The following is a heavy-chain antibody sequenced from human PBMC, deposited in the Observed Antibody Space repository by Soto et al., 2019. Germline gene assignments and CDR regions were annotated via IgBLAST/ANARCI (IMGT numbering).Heavy chain of an antibody. Sequence: GGSLRLSCEASGFSSSIHAMDWVCQAPGKGMEWVSGISGGGGSTYYADSVKGRFTISRDNSKNTLYLQMNSLRVEDTAVYYCAKDPTSYDSSAQFDSWGQGTLVTVSS. J-gene: IGHJ4*02. CDR3: AKDPTSYDSSAQFDS. V-gene: IGHV3-23*01. CDR2: ISGGGGST. D-gene: IGHD3-22*01. CDR1: GFSSSIHA.